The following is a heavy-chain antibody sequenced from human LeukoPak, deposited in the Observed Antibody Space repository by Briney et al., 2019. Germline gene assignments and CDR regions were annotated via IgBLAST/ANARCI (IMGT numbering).Heavy chain of an antibody. CDR1: GFSFTSYW. CDR2: IYPVDSNT. D-gene: IGHD6-19*01. J-gene: IGHJ4*02. V-gene: IGHV5-51*01. CDR3: ARGPSAVAGSYY. Sequence: GESLKISCKGSGFSFTSYWIGWVRQMPGKGLEWMGLIYPVDSNTKYSPSFQGQVTISADKSITTAYLQWSSLKASDTAMYYCARGPSAVAGSYYWGQGTLVTVSS.